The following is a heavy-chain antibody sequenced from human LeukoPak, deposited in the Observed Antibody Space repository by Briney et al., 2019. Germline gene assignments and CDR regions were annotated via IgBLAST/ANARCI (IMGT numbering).Heavy chain of an antibody. CDR2: ISTQTGNP. D-gene: IGHD2-2*03. CDR3: TRGGYCGSASCSDFDY. V-gene: IGHV7-4-1*02. CDR1: GYTFTRHG. J-gene: IGHJ4*02. Sequence: GASVKLSCKASGYTFTRHGLNWVRQAPGQGLQWMAWISTQTGNPTFAQGFTGRFVFSLDTSVSTAYLQISSLKAEDTAVYYCTRGGYCGSASCSDFDYWGQGTLVTVSS.